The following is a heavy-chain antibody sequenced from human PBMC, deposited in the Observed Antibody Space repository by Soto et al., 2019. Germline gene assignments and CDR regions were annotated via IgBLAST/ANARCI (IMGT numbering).Heavy chain of an antibody. CDR3: ARGDRFLLLVAAYRHDAFDI. CDR2: IKQDGSEK. D-gene: IGHD2-15*01. V-gene: IGHV3-7*01. J-gene: IGHJ3*02. CDR1: GFTFSSYW. Sequence: PVGSMRLSCAASGFTFSSYWRSWVRQAPGKGLEWVANIKQDGSEKYYVDSVKGRFTISRDNAKNSLYLQMNSLRAEDTAVYYCARGDRFLLLVAAYRHDAFDIWGQGTMVTVSS.